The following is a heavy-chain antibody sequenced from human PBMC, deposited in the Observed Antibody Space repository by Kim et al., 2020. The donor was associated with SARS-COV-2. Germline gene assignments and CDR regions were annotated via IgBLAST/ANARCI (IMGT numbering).Heavy chain of an antibody. CDR3: ARAPTLIAAAGIAVAGTDGPYYYYGMDV. D-gene: IGHD6-19*01. CDR2: IKQDGSEK. J-gene: IGHJ6*02. Sequence: GGSLRLSCAASGFTFSSYWMSWVRQAPGKGLEWVANIKQDGSEKYYVDSVKGRFTISRDNAKNSLYLQMNSLRAEDTAVYYCARAPTLIAAAGIAVAGTDGPYYYYGMDVWGQGTTVTVSS. CDR1: GFTFSSYW. V-gene: IGHV3-7*01.